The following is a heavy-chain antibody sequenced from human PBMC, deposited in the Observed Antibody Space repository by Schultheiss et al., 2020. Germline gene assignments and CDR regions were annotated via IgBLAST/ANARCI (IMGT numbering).Heavy chain of an antibody. D-gene: IGHD3-10*01. V-gene: IGHV4-39*07. Sequence: SETLSLTCTVSGGSISNSSYYWGWIRQPPGKGLEWIGYIYHSGSTYYNPSLKSRVTISVDRSTNQFSLKLSSVTAADTAVYYCARVPYGSGMFDYWGRGTLVTVSS. CDR3: ARVPYGSGMFDY. CDR2: IYHSGST. CDR1: GGSISNSSYY. J-gene: IGHJ4*02.